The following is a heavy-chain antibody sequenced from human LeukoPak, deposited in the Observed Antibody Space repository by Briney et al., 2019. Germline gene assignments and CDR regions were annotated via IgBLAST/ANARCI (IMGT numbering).Heavy chain of an antibody. Sequence: GGSLRLSCAASGFTFSSYAMSWVRQAPGKGLEWVSAISGSGGSTYYADSVKGRFTISRDNSKNTLYQQMNSLRAEDTAMYYCAKEGSSSWYNWFDPWGQGTLVTVSS. D-gene: IGHD6-13*01. V-gene: IGHV3-23*01. CDR2: ISGSGGST. CDR1: GFTFSSYA. J-gene: IGHJ5*02. CDR3: AKEGSSSWYNWFDP.